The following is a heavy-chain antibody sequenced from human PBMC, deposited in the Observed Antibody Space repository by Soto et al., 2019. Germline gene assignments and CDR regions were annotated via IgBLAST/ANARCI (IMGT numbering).Heavy chain of an antibody. D-gene: IGHD6-6*01. CDR3: ARGIGVRDWSQGLGFDY. CDR1: GGSISSGGYS. V-gene: IGHV4-30-2*01. J-gene: IGHJ4*02. CDR2: IYHSGIT. Sequence: PSETLSLTCAVSGGSISSGGYSWSWIRQPPGKGLEWIGYIYHSGITYYNPSLKSRVTISVDRSKNQFSLKLSSVTAADTAVYYCARGIGVRDWSQGLGFDYWGQGTLVTVSS.